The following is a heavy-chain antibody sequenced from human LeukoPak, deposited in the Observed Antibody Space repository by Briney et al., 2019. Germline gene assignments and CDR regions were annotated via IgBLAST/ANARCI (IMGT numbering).Heavy chain of an antibody. V-gene: IGHV3-23*01. D-gene: IGHD6-13*01. CDR3: AKDTSSWYGYYGMDV. Sequence: GGSLRLSGAASGFTFSSYVMSWVRQAPGKGLEWVSGISGSGSSTYYADSVKGRFTISGDNSKNMLYLQMNSLRAEDTAAYYCAKDTSSWYGYYGMDVWGQGTTVTVSS. CDR2: ISGSGSST. CDR1: GFTFSSYV. J-gene: IGHJ6*02.